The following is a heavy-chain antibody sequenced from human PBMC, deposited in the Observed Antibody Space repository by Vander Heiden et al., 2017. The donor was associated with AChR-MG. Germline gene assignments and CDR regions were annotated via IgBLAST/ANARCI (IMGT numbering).Heavy chain of an antibody. D-gene: IGHD3-10*01. J-gene: IGHJ6*04. Sequence: EVQRVEPAGGLVPPGRSLRLTCAASGFTFDDYAMHWVRQAPGKGLEWVSGISWNSGSIGYADSVKGRFTISRDNAKNSLYLQMNSLRAEDTALYYCAKDETGSYYTTTTLDVWGKGTTVTVSS. CDR3: AKDETGSYYTTTTLDV. V-gene: IGHV3-9*01. CDR1: GFTFDDYA. CDR2: ISWNSGSI.